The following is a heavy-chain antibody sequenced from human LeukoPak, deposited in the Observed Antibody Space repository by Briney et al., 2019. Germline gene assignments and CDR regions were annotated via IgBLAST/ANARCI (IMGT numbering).Heavy chain of an antibody. CDR1: GYTFTSYG. CDR3: ASASYDSSGYYWYYFDY. D-gene: IGHD3-22*01. CDR2: INPNSGGT. Sequence: GASVKVSCKASGYTFTSYGISWVRQAPGQGLEWMGWINPNSGGTNYAQKFQGRVTMTRDTSISTAYMELSRLRSDDTAVYYCASASYDSSGYYWYYFDYWGQGTLVTVSS. V-gene: IGHV1-2*02. J-gene: IGHJ4*02.